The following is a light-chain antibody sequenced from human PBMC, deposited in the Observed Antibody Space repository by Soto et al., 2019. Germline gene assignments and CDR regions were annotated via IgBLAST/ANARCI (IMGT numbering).Light chain of an antibody. J-gene: IGKJ1*01. CDR2: GAS. V-gene: IGKV3-20*01. CDR3: QQYGSSRT. CDR1: QSVSSSY. Sequence: DIVLTQSPGTLSLSPGERATLSCRASQSVSSSYLAWYQQKPGQAPRLLIYGASSRATGIPDRFSGSGSGTDFTLTISRLEPEVFAVYYCQQYGSSRTFGQGTKVEIK.